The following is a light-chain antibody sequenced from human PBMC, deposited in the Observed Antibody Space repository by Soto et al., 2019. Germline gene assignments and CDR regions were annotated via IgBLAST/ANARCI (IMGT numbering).Light chain of an antibody. Sequence: QSVLTQPPSVSAAPGQRVTISCSGSSSNIGNNYVSWYQQFPGTAPKLLIYDNNSRPSGIPPRFSGCKSGTSTTLGIAGLQTGDEAEYYCGTWDNSLHSWVFGGGTKLTVL. V-gene: IGLV1-51*01. CDR2: DNN. J-gene: IGLJ3*02. CDR3: GTWDNSLHSWV. CDR1: SSNIGNNY.